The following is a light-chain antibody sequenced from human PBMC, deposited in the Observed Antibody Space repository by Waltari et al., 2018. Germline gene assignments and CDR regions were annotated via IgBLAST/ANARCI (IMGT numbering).Light chain of an antibody. CDR2: LNSDGGH. Sequence: QPVLTQSPSASASLGASVKLTCTLSSGHSSYGVAWHQPHPGKGPRFLMKLNSDGGHDKGDGIPDRFSGSSSGAERYLTISGLQSEDEADYYCQTWGTGPLVFGGGTKLTVL. CDR3: QTWGTGPLV. J-gene: IGLJ3*02. V-gene: IGLV4-69*01. CDR1: SGHSSYG.